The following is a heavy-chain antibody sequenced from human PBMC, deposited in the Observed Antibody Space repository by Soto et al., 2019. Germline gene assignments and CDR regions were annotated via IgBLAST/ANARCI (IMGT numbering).Heavy chain of an antibody. D-gene: IGHD4-17*01. V-gene: IGHV3-11*06. J-gene: IGHJ4*02. Sequence: PRGSLRLSCAASGFTFSDYYMSWIRQAPGKGLEWVSYISSSSGYTNYADSVKGRFTISRDNAKNSLYLQMNSLRAEDTAVYYCAKEYGRLDYWGQGTLVTVSS. CDR3: AKEYGRLDY. CDR1: GFTFSDYY. CDR2: ISSSSGYT.